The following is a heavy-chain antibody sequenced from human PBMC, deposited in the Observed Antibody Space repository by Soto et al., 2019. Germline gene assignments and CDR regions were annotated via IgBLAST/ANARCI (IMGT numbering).Heavy chain of an antibody. CDR2: ISYDGSNK. CDR1: GFTFSSYA. J-gene: IGHJ4*02. D-gene: IGHD5-12*01. V-gene: IGHV3-30-3*01. Sequence: QVQLVESGGGVVQPGRSLRLSCAASGFTFSSYAMHWVRQAPGKGLEWVAVISYDGSNKYYPDSVKGRFTISRDNSKNTLYLQMNSLSAEDTAVYYCARDQGGDGYNYWDYWGQGTLVTVSS. CDR3: ARDQGGDGYNYWDY.